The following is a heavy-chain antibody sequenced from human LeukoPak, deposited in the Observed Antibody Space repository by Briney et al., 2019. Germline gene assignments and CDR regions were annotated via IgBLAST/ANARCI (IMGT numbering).Heavy chain of an antibody. CDR2: ISGSGGST. CDR1: GFTFSSYA. Sequence: AESLTLSCAASGFTFSSYAMSWVRQAPGKGLEWVSAISGSGGSTYYADSVKGRFTISRDTSKNTLYLQMNSLRAEATAVYYFAKEVPNWGLGWIFDYWGQGTMVTVSS. CDR3: AKEVPNWGLGWIFDY. J-gene: IGHJ4*02. V-gene: IGHV3-23*01. D-gene: IGHD7-27*01.